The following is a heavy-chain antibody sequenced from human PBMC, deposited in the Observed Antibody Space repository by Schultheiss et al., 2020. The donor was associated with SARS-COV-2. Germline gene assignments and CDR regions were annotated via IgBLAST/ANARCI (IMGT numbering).Heavy chain of an antibody. Sequence: GGSLRLSCAASGFTFSSYAMSWVRQAPGKGLEWVSAISGSGGSTYYADSVKGRFTISRDNSKNSVYLQMNSLRVEDTAVYYCARHPGAFDIWGRGTMVTVSS. CDR1: GFTFSSYA. J-gene: IGHJ3*02. CDR3: ARHPGAFDI. CDR2: ISGSGGST. V-gene: IGHV3-23*01.